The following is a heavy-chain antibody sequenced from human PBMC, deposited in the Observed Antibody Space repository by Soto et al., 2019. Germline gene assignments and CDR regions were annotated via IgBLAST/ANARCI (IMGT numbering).Heavy chain of an antibody. CDR1: GFTFSSYA. V-gene: IGHV3-30-3*01. J-gene: IGHJ4*02. D-gene: IGHD5-18*01. CDR2: ISYDGSNK. Sequence: GSLRLSCAASGFTFSSYAMHWVRQAPGKGLEWVAVISYDGSNKYYADSVKGRFTISRDNSKNTLYLQMNSLRAEDTAVYYCARGSRLGTAMAPAKNWGQGTLVTVSS. CDR3: ARGSRLGTAMAPAKN.